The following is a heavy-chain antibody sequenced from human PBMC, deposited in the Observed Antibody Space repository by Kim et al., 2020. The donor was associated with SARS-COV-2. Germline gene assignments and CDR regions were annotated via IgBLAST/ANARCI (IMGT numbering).Heavy chain of an antibody. CDR2: ISSSSSYI. J-gene: IGHJ2*01. CDR3: ARRIGAADATVGYFDV. D-gene: IGHD6-13*01. CDR1: GFTFSSYN. Sequence: GGSLRISCAASGFTFSSYNMNWVRQAPGKGLERVASISSSSSYIYYADTLTGRFTISRDNAQHSLYLQMNSLRAEDTAVYNCARRIGAADATVGYFDVWG. V-gene: IGHV3-21*01.